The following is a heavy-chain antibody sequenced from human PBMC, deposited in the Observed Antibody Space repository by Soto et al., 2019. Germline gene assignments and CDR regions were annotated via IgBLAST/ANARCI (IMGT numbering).Heavy chain of an antibody. Sequence: QVQLVESGGGVVQPGRSLRLSCAASGFTFSSYAMHWVRQAPGKGLEWVAVISYDGSNKYYADSVKGRLTISRDNSKNSLYLQRNSLGADDTAVYYCARAGYSTRQHIDYWGQGTLGTVSS. V-gene: IGHV3-30-3*01. J-gene: IGHJ4*02. CDR1: GFTFSSYA. CDR2: ISYDGSNK. CDR3: ARAGYSTRQHIDY. D-gene: IGHD4-4*01.